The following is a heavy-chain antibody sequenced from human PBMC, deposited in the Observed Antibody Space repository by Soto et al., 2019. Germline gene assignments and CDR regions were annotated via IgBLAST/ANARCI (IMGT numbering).Heavy chain of an antibody. CDR2: IYYSGST. V-gene: IGHV4-31*03. D-gene: IGHD6-13*01. CDR1: GGSISGGGYY. J-gene: IGHJ5*02. Sequence: QVQLQESSPGLVKPSQTLSLTCTVSGGSISGGGYYWSWIRQHPGKGLEWIGYIYYSGSTYYNPSLKSRVTISVDTSKNQFSLKLSSVTAADTAVYYCARAKKGIAAAENWFDPWGQGTLVTVSS. CDR3: ARAKKGIAAAENWFDP.